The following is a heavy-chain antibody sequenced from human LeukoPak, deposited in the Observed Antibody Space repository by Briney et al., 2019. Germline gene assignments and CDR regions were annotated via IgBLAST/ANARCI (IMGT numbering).Heavy chain of an antibody. CDR2: ISWNSGSI. CDR1: GFTFDDYA. Sequence: GGSRGLSCAASGFTFDDYAMPWVRQAPGKGLGWVSGISWNSGSIGYADSVKGRSTISRDNAKNSLYLQMNSLRAEDTALYYCAKDYKTHLDYWGQGTLVTVSS. J-gene: IGHJ4*02. CDR3: AKDYKTHLDY. V-gene: IGHV3-9*01. D-gene: IGHD1-1*01.